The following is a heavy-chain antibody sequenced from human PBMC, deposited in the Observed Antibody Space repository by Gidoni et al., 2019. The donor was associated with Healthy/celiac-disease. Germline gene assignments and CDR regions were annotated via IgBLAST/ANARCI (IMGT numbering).Heavy chain of an antibody. CDR1: GFTFSSYE. D-gene: IGHD3-3*01. Sequence: EVQLVESGGGLVQPGGSLRLSCAASGFTFSSYEINWVRQAPGKGLEWVSYISSSGSTIYYADSVKGRFTISRDNAKNSLYLQMNSLRAEDTAVYYCARNSIFGVDWGQGTLVTVSS. CDR2: ISSSGSTI. V-gene: IGHV3-48*03. CDR3: ARNSIFGVD. J-gene: IGHJ4*02.